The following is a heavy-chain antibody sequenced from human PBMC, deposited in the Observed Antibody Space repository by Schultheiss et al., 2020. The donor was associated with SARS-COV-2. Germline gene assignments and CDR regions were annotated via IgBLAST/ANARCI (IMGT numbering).Heavy chain of an antibody. J-gene: IGHJ4*02. CDR2: ISYDGSNK. CDR1: GFTFSSYG. CDR3: AKGGIGTAEFDS. Sequence: GESLKISCAASGFTFSSYGMHWVRQAPGKGLEWVAVISYDGSNKYYADSVKGRFTISRDNAKNSLYLQMNSLTVDDTAVYYCAKGGIGTAEFDSWGQGTLVTVSS. D-gene: IGHD2-21*02. V-gene: IGHV3-30*18.